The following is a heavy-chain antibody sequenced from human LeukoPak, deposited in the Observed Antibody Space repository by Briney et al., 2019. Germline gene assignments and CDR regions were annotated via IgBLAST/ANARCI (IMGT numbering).Heavy chain of an antibody. CDR3: AGGRSITMVWGGAVWGYYMDV. CDR1: GYTFTSYG. D-gene: IGHD3-10*01. V-gene: IGHV1-69*05. Sequence: ASVKVSCKASGYTFTSYGISWVRQAPGQGLEWMGGITPIFGTANYAQKFQGRVTITTDESTSTAYMELSSLRSEDTAVYYCAGGRSITMVWGGAVWGYYMDVWGKGTTVTVSS. J-gene: IGHJ6*03. CDR2: ITPIFGTA.